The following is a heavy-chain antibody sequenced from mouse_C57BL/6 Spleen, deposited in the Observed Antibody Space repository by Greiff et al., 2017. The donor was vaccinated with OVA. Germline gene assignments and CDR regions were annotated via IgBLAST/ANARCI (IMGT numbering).Heavy chain of an antibody. J-gene: IGHJ2*01. CDR2: IYPSDSET. Sequence: QVQLKQPGAELVRPGSSVKLSCKASGYTFTSYWMDWVKQRPGQGLEWIGNIYPSDSETHYNQKFKDKATLTVDKSSSTAYMQLSSLTSEDSAVYYCARSSLYYYGSSHYFDYWGQGTTLTVSS. V-gene: IGHV1-61*01. D-gene: IGHD1-1*01. CDR1: GYTFTSYW. CDR3: ARSSLYYYGSSHYFDY.